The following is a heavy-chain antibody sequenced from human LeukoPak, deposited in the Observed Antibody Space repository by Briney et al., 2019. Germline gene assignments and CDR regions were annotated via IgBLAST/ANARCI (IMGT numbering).Heavy chain of an antibody. CDR2: ISGNGGDT. J-gene: IGHJ4*02. Sequence: GGSLRLSCAASGFTFSSYTIHWVRQAPGKGLEYVSAISGNGGDTYYANSVKGRFTISRDNSKNTLYLQMGSPRPEDMAVYYCAREFHGCSYGSFDYWGQGTLVTVSS. CDR1: GFTFSSYT. CDR3: AREFHGCSYGSFDY. V-gene: IGHV3-64*01. D-gene: IGHD5-18*01.